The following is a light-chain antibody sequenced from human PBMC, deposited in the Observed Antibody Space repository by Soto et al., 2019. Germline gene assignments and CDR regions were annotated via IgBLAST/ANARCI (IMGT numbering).Light chain of an antibody. CDR3: QQFGDSLT. V-gene: IGKV3-20*01. CDR2: GAS. Sequence: TVLTQSPGTLSLSPGERATLSCRASQSVSSNYLAWYQQKPGQAPRLLIYGASSRATGTPDRFSGSGSGTDFTLSVSRLEPEDFAVYYCQQFGDSLTFGGGTKVDIK. CDR1: QSVSSNY. J-gene: IGKJ4*01.